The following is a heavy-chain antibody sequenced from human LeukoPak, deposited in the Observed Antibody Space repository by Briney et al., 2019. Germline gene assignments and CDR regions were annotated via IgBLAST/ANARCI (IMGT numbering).Heavy chain of an antibody. D-gene: IGHD1-26*01. J-gene: IGHJ4*02. V-gene: IGHV4-34*01. Sequence: PSETLSLTCGVYGGSFSGYYWSWIRQPPGKGLEWIGEVSQTGSGKTNYNPSLKGRVTISVDTSKNQFALELTSVTAADTAMYYWARGPLYGKAPFDFGGRGPRVTVSS. CDR2: VSQTGSGKT. CDR3: ARGPLYGKAPFDF. CDR1: GGSFSGYY.